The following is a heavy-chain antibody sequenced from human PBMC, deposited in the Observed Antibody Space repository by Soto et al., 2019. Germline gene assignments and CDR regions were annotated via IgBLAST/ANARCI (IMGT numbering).Heavy chain of an antibody. J-gene: IGHJ6*02. Sequence: SETLSLTCTVSGGSLSSGGYYWSWIRQHPGKGLEWIGYIYYSGSTYYNPSLKSRVTISVDTSKNQFSLKLSSVTAADTAVYYCARDENDRGYGMDVWGQGTTVTVSS. CDR3: ARDENDRGYGMDV. D-gene: IGHD3-22*01. V-gene: IGHV4-31*03. CDR2: IYYSGST. CDR1: GGSLSSGGYY.